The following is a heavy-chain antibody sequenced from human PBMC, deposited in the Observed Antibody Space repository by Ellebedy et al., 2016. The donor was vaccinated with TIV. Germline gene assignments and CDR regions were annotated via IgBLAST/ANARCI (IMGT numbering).Heavy chain of an antibody. D-gene: IGHD6-13*01. CDR1: GGTFSSYA. CDR2: IIPIFGTA. V-gene: IGHV1-69*06. Sequence: SVKVSCXASGGTFSSYAISWVRQAPGQGLEWMGGIIPIFGTANYAQKFQGRVTITADKSTSTAYMELSSLRSEDTAVYYCARCGVSGIAAAGTSYYYGMDVWGQGTTVTVSS. J-gene: IGHJ6*02. CDR3: ARCGVSGIAAAGTSYYYGMDV.